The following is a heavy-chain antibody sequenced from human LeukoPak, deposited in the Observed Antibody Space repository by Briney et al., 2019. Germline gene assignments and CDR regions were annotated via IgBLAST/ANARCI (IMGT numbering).Heavy chain of an antibody. CDR3: ARGFTYYYDSSRSDY. CDR2: LNPNSGGT. V-gene: IGHV1-2*02. Sequence: GSVKVSCKASGYTFTGYYMHWVRQAAGQALEGMGWLNPNSGGTNYAQKIQGRVTMTRDTSISTAYMALSRLRSDDTAVYYCARGFTYYYDSSRSDYWGQGTLVTVSS. CDR1: GYTFTGYY. J-gene: IGHJ4*02. D-gene: IGHD3-22*01.